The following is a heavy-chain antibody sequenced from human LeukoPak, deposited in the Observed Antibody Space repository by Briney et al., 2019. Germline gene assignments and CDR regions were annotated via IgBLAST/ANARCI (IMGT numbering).Heavy chain of an antibody. CDR1: GGSFSGYY. J-gene: IGHJ4*02. V-gene: IGHV4-34*01. CDR3: ARYYYDSSAYYGHFDH. D-gene: IGHD3-22*01. CDR2: INHSGST. Sequence: PSETLSLTCAVYGGSFSGYYWSWIRQPPGKGLEWIGEINHSGSTNYNPSLKSRVTISVDTSKNQFSLKLSSVTAADTAVYYCARYYYDSSAYYGHFDHWGQGTLVTVSS.